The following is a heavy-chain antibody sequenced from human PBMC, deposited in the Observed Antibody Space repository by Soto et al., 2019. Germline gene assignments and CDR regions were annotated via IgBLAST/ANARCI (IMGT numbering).Heavy chain of an antibody. CDR2: ISSSGSTI. CDR1: GFTFSDYY. V-gene: IGHV3-11*01. J-gene: IGHJ4*02. D-gene: IGHD2-21*01. CDR3: ARESHAATPSVVIAPIDY. Sequence: GGSLRLSCAASGFTFSDYYMSWIRQAPGKGLEWVSYISSSGSTIYYADSVKGRFTISRDNAKNSLYLQMNSLRAEDTAVYYCARESHAATPSVVIAPIDYWGQGTLVTVSS.